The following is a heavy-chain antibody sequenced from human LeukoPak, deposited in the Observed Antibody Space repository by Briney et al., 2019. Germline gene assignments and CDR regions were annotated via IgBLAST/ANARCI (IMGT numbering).Heavy chain of an antibody. V-gene: IGHV4-59*01. D-gene: IGHD3-9*01. CDR2: LYYSGST. CDR3: ARGRVINFDY. CDR1: GGSISSYY. Sequence: SETLSLTCTVSGGSISSYYWSWIRQPPGKGLEWIGYLYYSGSTNYNPSLKSRVTISVDTSKNQFSLKLSSVTAADTAVYYCARGRVINFDYWGQGTLVTVSS. J-gene: IGHJ4*02.